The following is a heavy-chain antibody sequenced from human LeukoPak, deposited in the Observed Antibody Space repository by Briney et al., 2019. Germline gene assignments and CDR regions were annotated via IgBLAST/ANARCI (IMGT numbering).Heavy chain of an antibody. CDR3: ARHPYDILTGPSFDY. D-gene: IGHD3-9*01. CDR1: GFTVSSNY. V-gene: IGHV3-66*04. J-gene: IGHJ4*02. Sequence: GGSLRLSCAASGFTVSSNYMSWVRQAPGKGLEWVSVIYSGGSTTYADSVKGRFTISRDNARNTLYLQMNSLRAEDTAVYYCARHPYDILTGPSFDYWGQGTLVTVSS. CDR2: IYSGGST.